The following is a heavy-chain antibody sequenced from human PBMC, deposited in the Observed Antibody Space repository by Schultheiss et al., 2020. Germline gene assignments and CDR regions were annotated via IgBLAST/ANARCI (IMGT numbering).Heavy chain of an antibody. J-gene: IGHJ4*03. D-gene: IGHD5-18*01. Sequence: SQTLSLTCTVSGYSISSGFDWGWIRQSPGKGLEWIASIHHSGTTYHNPSLKSRVTISLDTSKNQFSLKLSSVTAADTAVYYCARGGGLWSPVGDYWGQGTTVTVSS. CDR3: ARGGGLWSPVGDY. CDR1: GYSISSGFD. V-gene: IGHV4-38-2*02. CDR2: IHHSGTT.